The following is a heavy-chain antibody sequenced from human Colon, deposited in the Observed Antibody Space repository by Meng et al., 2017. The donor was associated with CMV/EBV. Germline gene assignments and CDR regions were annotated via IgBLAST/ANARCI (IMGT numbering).Heavy chain of an antibody. CDR1: GFTFSSFS. CDR3: AREVVPPRRMDV. J-gene: IGHJ6*02. CDR2: ISSSTK. D-gene: IGHD2-2*01. V-gene: IGHV3-48*04. Sequence: GESLKISCAASGFTFSSFSMNWVRQAPGKGLEWVSYISSSTKYYVDSVKGRFTVSRDNAKNSLYLQMNSLRAEDTAVYYCAREVVPPRRMDVWGQGTTVTVSS.